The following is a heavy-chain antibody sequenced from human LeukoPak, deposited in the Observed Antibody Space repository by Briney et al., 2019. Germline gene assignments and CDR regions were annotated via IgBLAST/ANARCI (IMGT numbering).Heavy chain of an antibody. V-gene: IGHV3-7*01. Sequence: GGSLRLSCAASGFTFSSYWMSWVRQAPGKGLEWVANIKQDGSEKYYVDSVKGRFTISRDNAKNSLYLQMNSLRAEDTAVYYCGRELVVRSIDYWGQGTLVTVSS. J-gene: IGHJ4*02. D-gene: IGHD2-15*01. CDR3: GRELVVRSIDY. CDR1: GFTFSSYW. CDR2: IKQDGSEK.